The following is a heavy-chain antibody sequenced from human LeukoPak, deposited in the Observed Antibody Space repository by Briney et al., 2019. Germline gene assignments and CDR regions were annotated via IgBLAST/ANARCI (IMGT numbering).Heavy chain of an antibody. CDR3: AKTPKYDFWSGYYPPPLIFDY. D-gene: IGHD3-3*01. V-gene: IGHV3-23*01. CDR2: ISGSGGST. Sequence: GGSLRLSCAASGFTFSDYYMSWIRQAPGKGLEWVSAISGSGGSTYYADSVKGRFTISRDNSKNTLYLQMNSLRAEDTAVYYCAKTPKYDFWSGYYPPPLIFDYWGQGTLVTVSS. CDR1: GFTFSDYY. J-gene: IGHJ4*02.